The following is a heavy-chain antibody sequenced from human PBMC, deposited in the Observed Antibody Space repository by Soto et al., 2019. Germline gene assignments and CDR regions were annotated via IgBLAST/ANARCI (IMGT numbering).Heavy chain of an antibody. CDR2: INHSGST. J-gene: IGHJ4*02. CDR3: ARGRRLLVRFDY. CDR1: GGSFSGYY. D-gene: IGHD6-6*01. V-gene: IGHV4-34*01. Sequence: QVQLQQWGAGLLKPSETLSLTCAVYGGSFSGYYWSWIRQPPGKGLEWIGEINHSGSTNYNPSLKSRVTISVDTSKNQFSLKLSSVTAADTAVYYCARGRRLLVRFDYWGQGTLVTVSS.